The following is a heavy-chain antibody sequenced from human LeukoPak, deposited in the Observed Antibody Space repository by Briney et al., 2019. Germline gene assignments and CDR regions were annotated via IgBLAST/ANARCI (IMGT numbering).Heavy chain of an antibody. CDR2: ISSSSSYI. V-gene: IGHV3-21*01. D-gene: IGHD3-16*01. Sequence: GGSLRPSCAASGFTFSSYSMNWVRRAPGKGLEWVSSISSSSSYIYYADSVKGRFTISRDNAKNSLYLQMNSLRAEDTAVYYCARDYGAKRFDYWGQGTLVTVSS. J-gene: IGHJ4*02. CDR3: ARDYGAKRFDY. CDR1: GFTFSSYS.